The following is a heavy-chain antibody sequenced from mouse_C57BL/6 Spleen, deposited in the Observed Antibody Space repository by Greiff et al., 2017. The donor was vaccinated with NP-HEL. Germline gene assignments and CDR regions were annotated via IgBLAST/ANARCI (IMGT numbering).Heavy chain of an antibody. CDR2: IDPSDSYT. J-gene: IGHJ3*01. V-gene: IGHV1-69*01. CDR3: ARGGDSSGYWFAY. Sequence: QVQLQQPGAELVMPGASVKLSCKASGYTFTSYWMHWVKQRPGQGLEWIGEIDPSDSYTTYNQKFKGKSTLTVDKSSSTAYMQLSSLTSEDSAVYYCARGGDSSGYWFAYWGQGTLVTVSA. CDR1: GYTFTSYW. D-gene: IGHD3-2*02.